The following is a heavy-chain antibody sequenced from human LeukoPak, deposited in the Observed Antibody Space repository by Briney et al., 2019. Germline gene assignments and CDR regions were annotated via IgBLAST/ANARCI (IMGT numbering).Heavy chain of an antibody. J-gene: IGHJ5*02. CDR3: ARDRSRYSGYDWGSWFDP. V-gene: IGHV3-11*01. CDR1: GFTFTDYY. Sequence: GGSLRLSCAASGFTFTDYYMSWIRQAPGKGLEWVSYISSSGSTIYYADSVKGRFTISRDNAKNSLYLQMNSLRAEDTAVYYCARDRSRYSGYDWGSWFDPWGQGTLVTVSS. CDR2: ISSSGSTI. D-gene: IGHD5-12*01.